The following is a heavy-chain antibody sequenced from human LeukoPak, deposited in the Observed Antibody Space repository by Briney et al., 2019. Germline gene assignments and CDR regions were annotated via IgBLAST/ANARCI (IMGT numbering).Heavy chain of an antibody. Sequence: GGSLRLSCAASGFTFSDFYMSWIRQAPGKGLEWVSHISSSGSTIYYADSVKGRFTISRDNAKNSLSLQMNSLRAEDTAVYYCARSSSSWTDFDHWGQGTLVTVSS. CDR3: ARSSSSWTDFDH. D-gene: IGHD6-13*01. CDR1: GFTFSDFY. J-gene: IGHJ4*02. CDR2: ISSSGSTI. V-gene: IGHV3-11*04.